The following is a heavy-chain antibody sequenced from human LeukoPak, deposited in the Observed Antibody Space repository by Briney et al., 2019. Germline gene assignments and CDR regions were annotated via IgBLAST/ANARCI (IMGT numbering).Heavy chain of an antibody. CDR2: IKQDGSEK. Sequence: GGSLRLSCAASGFTFSSYWMSWVRQAPGKGLEWVANIKQDGSEKYYVDPVKGRFTISRDNAKNTLYLQMNSLRAEDTAVYYCASIDRGPYSGSYNDAFDIWGQGTMVTVSS. CDR3: ASIDRGPYSGSYNDAFDI. J-gene: IGHJ3*02. D-gene: IGHD1-26*01. V-gene: IGHV3-7*01. CDR1: GFTFSSYW.